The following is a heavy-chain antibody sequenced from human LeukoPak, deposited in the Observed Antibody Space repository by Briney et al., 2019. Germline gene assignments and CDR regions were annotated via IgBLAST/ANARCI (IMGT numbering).Heavy chain of an antibody. Sequence: ASVKVSCKASGYTFTGYYMHWVRQAPGQGLEWMGWINPNSGGTNYAQKFQGRVTMTRDTSISTAYMELSRLRSDDTAVYYCARVLYYYGSGSYPPDYWGQGTLATVSS. CDR3: ARVLYYYGSGSYPPDY. CDR2: INPNSGGT. V-gene: IGHV1-2*02. J-gene: IGHJ4*02. D-gene: IGHD3-10*01. CDR1: GYTFTGYY.